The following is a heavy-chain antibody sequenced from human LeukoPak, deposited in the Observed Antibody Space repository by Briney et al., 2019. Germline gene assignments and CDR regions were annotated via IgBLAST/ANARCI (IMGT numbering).Heavy chain of an antibody. CDR1: GYTFTSYD. V-gene: IGHV1-8*01. CDR3: ARGRSGYPPSGWFDP. CDR2: MNSNSGDT. D-gene: IGHD5-12*01. J-gene: IGHJ5*02. Sequence: ASVKVSCKASGYTFTSYDINWVRQATGQGLEWMGWMNSNSGDTGYAQKFQGRVTMTRNTSISTAYMELSSLRSEDTAVYYCARGRSGYPPSGWFDPWGQGTLVTVSS.